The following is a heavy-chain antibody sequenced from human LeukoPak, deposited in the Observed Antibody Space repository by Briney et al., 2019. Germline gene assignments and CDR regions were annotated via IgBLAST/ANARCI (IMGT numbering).Heavy chain of an antibody. CDR3: ARHRDNWPLNAFDI. D-gene: IGHD1-1*01. CDR2: IYYSGST. CDR1: GGSISSYY. Sequence: PSETLSLTCTVSGGSISSYYWSWIRQPPGKGLEWIGYIYYSGSTNCNPSLKSRVTISVDTSKNQFSLKLSSVTAADTAVYYCARHRDNWPLNAFDIWGQGTMVTVSS. J-gene: IGHJ3*02. V-gene: IGHV4-59*08.